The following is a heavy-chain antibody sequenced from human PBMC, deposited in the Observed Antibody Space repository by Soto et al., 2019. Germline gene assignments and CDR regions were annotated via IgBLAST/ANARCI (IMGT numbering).Heavy chain of an antibody. CDR3: ASPAWFDP. CDR1: GFTFSSYS. CDR2: ISTTSTYK. V-gene: IGHV3-21*02. J-gene: IGHJ5*02. Sequence: EVQLVESGGGLVKPGGSLRLSCAASGFTFSSYSMNWVRQAPGKGLEWVSSISTTSTYKYYADSVKGRFTISRDNAKNSLYLQMNSLRAEDAAVYYCASPAWFDPWGQGTLVTVSS.